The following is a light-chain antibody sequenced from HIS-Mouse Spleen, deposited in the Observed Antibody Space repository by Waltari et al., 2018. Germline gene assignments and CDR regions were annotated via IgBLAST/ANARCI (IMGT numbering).Light chain of an antibody. V-gene: IGLV3-10*01. CDR1: ALPKKY. CDR2: EDS. J-gene: IGLJ2*01. Sequence: SYELTQPPSVSVSPGQTARITCSGDALPKKYAYWYQQKSGQAPVLVIYEDSKRPSGITERFSVSSSETMSTLTISRAQVEDEADYYCYSTDSSGNHRVFGGGTKLTVL. CDR3: YSTDSSGNHRV.